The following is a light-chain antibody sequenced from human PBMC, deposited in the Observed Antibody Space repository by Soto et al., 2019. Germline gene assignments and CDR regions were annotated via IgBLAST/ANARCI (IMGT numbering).Light chain of an antibody. J-gene: IGLJ2*01. CDR2: EVS. CDR1: SSDVGGYNY. Sequence: QSVLTQPASVSGSPGQSITISCTGSSSDVGGYNYVSWYQQHPGKAPKLMIYEVSDRPSGISNRFSGSKSGNTASLTLSGLQAEDEADYYCSSYTSSSPLVFGGGTKLTVL. CDR3: SSYTSSSPLV. V-gene: IGLV2-14*01.